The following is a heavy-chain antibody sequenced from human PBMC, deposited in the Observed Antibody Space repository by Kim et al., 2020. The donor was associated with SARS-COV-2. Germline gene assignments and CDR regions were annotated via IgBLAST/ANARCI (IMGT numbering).Heavy chain of an antibody. CDR1: GFTFSSYA. D-gene: IGHD3-22*01. CDR2: ISGSGGST. V-gene: IGHV3-23*01. J-gene: IGHJ4*02. CDR3: AKDSHYDRQGDPPDYYFDY. Sequence: GGSLRLSCAASGFTFSSYAMSWVRQAPGKGLEWVSAISGSGGSTYYADSVKGRFTISRDNSKNTLYLQMNSLRAEDTAVYYCAKDSHYDRQGDPPDYYFDYWGQGTLVTVSS.